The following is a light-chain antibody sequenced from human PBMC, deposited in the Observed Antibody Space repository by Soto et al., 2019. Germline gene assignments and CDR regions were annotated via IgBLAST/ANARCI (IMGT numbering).Light chain of an antibody. CDR1: QSISDF. CDR3: QQSYSTPYT. J-gene: IGKJ2*01. V-gene: IGKV1-39*01. CDR2: TSS. Sequence: DIQMTQSPSSLSVSVGDRVTITCRASQSISDFLPWYQQAPGKAPKLLIYTSSNLHSGVPSRFSGSGSGTDFSLTISSLQPEDFATYYCQQSYSTPYTFGQGTKLEI.